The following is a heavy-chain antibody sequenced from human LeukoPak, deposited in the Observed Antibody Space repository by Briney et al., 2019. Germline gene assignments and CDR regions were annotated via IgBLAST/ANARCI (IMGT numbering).Heavy chain of an antibody. Sequence: GGSLRHSCPASGFTFGDYAMSWVRQAPGKGLEWVGFIRSKAYGGTTEYAAPVKDRFTIPRDDSKTFAYLQMNSLKTEDTSVYSCTSTPRLLLTSSYFDYWGQGSLVTVSS. V-gene: IGHV3-49*04. D-gene: IGHD2/OR15-2a*01. CDR1: GFTFGDYA. J-gene: IGHJ4*02. CDR2: IRSKAYGGTT. CDR3: TSTPRLLLTSSYFDY.